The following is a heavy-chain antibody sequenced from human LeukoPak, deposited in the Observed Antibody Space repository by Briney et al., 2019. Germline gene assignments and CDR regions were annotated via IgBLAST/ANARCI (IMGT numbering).Heavy chain of an antibody. CDR3: ATGYYDSSGYSTIDAFDI. J-gene: IGHJ3*02. Sequence: ASVKVSCKASGYTFSGYYMHWVRQAPGQGLEWLGWINPNSGGTNYAQKFQGRVTMTRDTSISTAYMELSRLRSDDTAVYYCATGYYDSSGYSTIDAFDIWGQGTMVTVSS. CDR2: INPNSGGT. D-gene: IGHD3-22*01. CDR1: GYTFSGYY. V-gene: IGHV1-2*02.